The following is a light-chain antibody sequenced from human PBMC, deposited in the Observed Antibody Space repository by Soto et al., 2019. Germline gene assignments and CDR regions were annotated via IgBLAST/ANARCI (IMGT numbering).Light chain of an antibody. CDR2: DAS. V-gene: IGKV1-5*01. CDR3: QHYRRNTWS. CDR1: QTISSW. J-gene: IGKJ1*01. Sequence: DIHMTQSPSTLSASVGDRVTITCRASQTISSWLAWYQQKPGKAPKLLIYDASNLESGIPSRFSGSGSGTEFTLTITTLQPDDFATYFCQHYRRNTWSFGQGTKVDIK.